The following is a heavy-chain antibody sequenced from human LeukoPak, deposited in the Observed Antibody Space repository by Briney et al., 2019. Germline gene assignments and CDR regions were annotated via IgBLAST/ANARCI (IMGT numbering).Heavy chain of an antibody. CDR3: ASDKAHRYYYDSSGYYYDAFDI. CDR2: ISSSGTVI. Sequence: GGSLRLSCAASGFTFSTYEMNWVRQAPGKGLEWVSYISSSGTVIYYADSVKGRFTISRDNAKKSLYLQMNSLRAEDTALYYCASDKAHRYYYDSSGYYYDAFDIWGQGTMVTVSS. J-gene: IGHJ3*02. D-gene: IGHD3-22*01. V-gene: IGHV3-48*03. CDR1: GFTFSTYE.